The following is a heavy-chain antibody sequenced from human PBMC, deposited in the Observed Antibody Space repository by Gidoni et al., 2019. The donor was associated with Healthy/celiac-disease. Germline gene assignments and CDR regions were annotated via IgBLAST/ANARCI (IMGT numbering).Heavy chain of an antibody. J-gene: IGHJ4*02. CDR2: IYYSGST. CDR1: GGSISSYY. D-gene: IGHD6-19*01. Sequence: QVQLQESGPGLVQPSETLSLTCTVSGGSISSYYWSWIRQPPGKGLEWIGYIYYSGSTNYNPSLKSRVTISVDTSKNQFSLKLSSVTAADTAVYYCAREASSGFFDYWGQGTLVTVSS. V-gene: IGHV4-59*01. CDR3: AREASSGFFDY.